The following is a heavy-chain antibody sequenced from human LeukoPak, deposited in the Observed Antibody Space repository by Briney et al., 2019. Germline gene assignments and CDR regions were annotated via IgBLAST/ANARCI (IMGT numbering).Heavy chain of an antibody. Sequence: PGGSLRLSCAASGFTFSDYAFHWVRQAPGKGLVWVAVISYHGRNKFNADSVKGRFTISRDDSTHTLYLQMNSLRAEDTAVYYCAKNPGDGILVPLYFFDYWGQGTLVTVSS. CDR1: GFTFSDYA. CDR2: ISYHGRNK. V-gene: IGHV3-30-3*02. D-gene: IGHD5-24*01. CDR3: AKNPGDGILVPLYFFDY. J-gene: IGHJ4*02.